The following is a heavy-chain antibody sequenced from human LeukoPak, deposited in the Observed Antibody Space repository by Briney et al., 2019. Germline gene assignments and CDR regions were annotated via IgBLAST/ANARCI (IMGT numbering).Heavy chain of an antibody. CDR1: GGTFSRYA. CDR3: ARDAAIYDSSAYYYLW. V-gene: IGHV1-69*13. CDR2: IIPIFGTA. Sequence: SVKVSCKXSGGTFSRYAISWVRQAPGQGLEWMGGIIPIFGTANYAQKFQGRVTITADESTSTAYMELSSLRSEGTAVYYCARDAAIYDSSAYYYLWWGQGTLSPSPQ. J-gene: IGHJ4*02. D-gene: IGHD3-22*01.